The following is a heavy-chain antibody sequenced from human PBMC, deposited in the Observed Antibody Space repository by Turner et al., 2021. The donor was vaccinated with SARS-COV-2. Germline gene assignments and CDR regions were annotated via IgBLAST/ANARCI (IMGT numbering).Heavy chain of an antibody. CDR1: GFTFNHHW. CDR3: ARGSGWVADY. J-gene: IGHJ4*02. Sequence: EVQLAESGGGLVQPGGSLRLSCAASGFTFNHHWMNWVRQAPGKGLEWVAIIKQDGSETVYVDSVKGRFTISRDNAKNSLYLQMNSLRAEDTAIYYCARGSGWVADYWGQGTLVTVSS. CDR2: IKQDGSET. V-gene: IGHV3-7*01. D-gene: IGHD6-19*01.